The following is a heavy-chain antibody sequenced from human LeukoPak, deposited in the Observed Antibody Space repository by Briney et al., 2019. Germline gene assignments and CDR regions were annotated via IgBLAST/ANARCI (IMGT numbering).Heavy chain of an antibody. CDR3: ARVGYDSSGRFDY. V-gene: IGHV3-11*04. CDR2: ISSSGSII. Sequence: GGSLRLSCAASGFTFSYYYMTWIRQAPGKGLEWVSYISSSGSIIYYADSVKGRFIISRDNAKNSLYLQMNSLRAEDTAVYFCARVGYDSSGRFDYWGQGTLVTVSS. J-gene: IGHJ4*02. CDR1: GFTFSYYY. D-gene: IGHD3-22*01.